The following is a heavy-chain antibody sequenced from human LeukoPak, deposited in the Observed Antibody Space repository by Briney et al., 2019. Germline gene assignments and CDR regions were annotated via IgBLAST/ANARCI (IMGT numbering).Heavy chain of an antibody. CDR3: ARVPGYDSSGYFDY. CDR2: IISDGSNA. CDR1: GFTFGDYW. J-gene: IGHJ4*02. V-gene: IGHV3-74*01. Sequence: PGGSLRLSCAASGFTFGDYWMHWVRQAPGKGLVWVSRIISDGSNASYADSVKGRFTSSRDNVKNTLYLQMNSLRAEDTAVYYCARVPGYDSSGYFDYWGQGTLVTVSS. D-gene: IGHD3-22*01.